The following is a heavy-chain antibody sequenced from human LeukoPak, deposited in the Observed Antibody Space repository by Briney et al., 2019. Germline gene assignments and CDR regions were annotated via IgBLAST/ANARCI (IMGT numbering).Heavy chain of an antibody. J-gene: IGHJ4*02. Sequence: SETLSLTCTVSGGSISGYYWSWTRQPPGKGLEWIGYIYYTGSTNYSPSLKSRLTISADTSENQFSLKLSSVTAADTAVYYCARGKGYFDYWGQGTLVTVSS. V-gene: IGHV4-59*01. CDR2: IYYTGST. CDR1: GGSISGYY. CDR3: ARGKGYFDY.